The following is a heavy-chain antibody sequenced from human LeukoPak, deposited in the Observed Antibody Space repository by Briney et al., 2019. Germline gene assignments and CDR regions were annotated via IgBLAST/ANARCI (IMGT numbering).Heavy chain of an antibody. Sequence: GGSLRLSCAASGFTFSSYSMNWVRQAPGKGLEWVSSITSSSSYIYYADSVRGRFTVSRDNAKNSLYLQMNSLRAEDTAVYYCASALWRDYDSSGYYSTYWGQGTLVTVSS. V-gene: IGHV3-21*01. D-gene: IGHD3-22*01. CDR2: ITSSSSYI. J-gene: IGHJ4*02. CDR3: ASALWRDYDSSGYYSTY. CDR1: GFTFSSYS.